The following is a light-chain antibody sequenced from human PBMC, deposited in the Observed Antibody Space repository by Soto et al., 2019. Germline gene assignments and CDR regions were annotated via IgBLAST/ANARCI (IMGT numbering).Light chain of an antibody. CDR1: RSNIGGGY. CDR2: RSD. Sequence: QSVLTQPPSASGTPGQRVTISCSGRRSNIGGGYVYWYYQLPGTAPKLLIYRSDQRPSGVPDRFSGSRSGTSASLAISGLRSADEAEYYSAAWYDHLRVVVFGGGTTLTVL. CDR3: AAWYDHLRVVV. J-gene: IGLJ2*01. V-gene: IGLV1-47*01.